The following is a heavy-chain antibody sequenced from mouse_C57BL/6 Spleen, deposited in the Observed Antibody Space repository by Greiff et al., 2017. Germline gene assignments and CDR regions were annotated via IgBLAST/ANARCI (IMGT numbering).Heavy chain of an antibody. CDR1: GFTFSDYG. Sequence: EVMLVESGGGLVKPGGSLKLSCAASGFTFSDYGMHWVRQAPEKGLEWVAYISSGSSTIYYADTVKGRFTISRDNAKNTLFLQMTSLRSEDTAMYYCARDDYDVDYYFDYWGQGTTLTVSS. CDR2: ISSGSSTI. CDR3: ARDDYDVDYYFDY. J-gene: IGHJ2*01. V-gene: IGHV5-17*01. D-gene: IGHD2-4*01.